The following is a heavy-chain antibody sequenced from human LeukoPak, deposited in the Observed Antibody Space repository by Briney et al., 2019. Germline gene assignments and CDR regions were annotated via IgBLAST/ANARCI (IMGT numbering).Heavy chain of an antibody. J-gene: IGHJ5*02. V-gene: IGHV4-59*01. D-gene: IGHD2-21*02. CDR3: AREVAYCGGDCYNWFDP. CDR1: GGSISSYY. CDR2: IYYSGST. Sequence: SETLSLTCTVSGGSISSYYWNWIRQPPGKGLEWIGYIYYSGSTNYNPSLKSRITMSVDTSKNQFSLKLSSVTAADTAVYYCAREVAYCGGDCYNWFDPWGQGTLVTVSS.